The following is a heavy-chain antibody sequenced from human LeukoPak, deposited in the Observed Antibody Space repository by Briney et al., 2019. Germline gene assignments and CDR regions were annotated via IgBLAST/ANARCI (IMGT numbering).Heavy chain of an antibody. V-gene: IGHV4-39*01. J-gene: IGHJ5*02. CDR3: ARQTYYYDSTSRAYYYRPFDP. CDR1: DDSISNSRYY. Sequence: SETLSLTCTVSDDSISNSRYYWGWIRQPPGKGLEWIATSYYSGSTYYNPSLKSRLTISVDTSKNQFSLILTSVTAADTAVYYCARQTYYYDSTSRAYYYRPFDPWGQGTLVTVSS. D-gene: IGHD3-22*01. CDR2: SYYSGST.